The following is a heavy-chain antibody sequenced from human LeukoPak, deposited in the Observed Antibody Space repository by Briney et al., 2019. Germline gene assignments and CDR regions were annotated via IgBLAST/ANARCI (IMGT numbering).Heavy chain of an antibody. D-gene: IGHD6-13*01. CDR2: VNHSGST. Sequence: PSETLPLTCAVYGGSFSGYYWSWIRQPPGKGLEWIGEVNHSGSTNYNPSLKSRVTMSVDTSENQFSLKLSSVTAADTAVYYCARGEAAAGPMDYMDVWDTGATVTVSS. CDR1: GGSFSGYY. J-gene: IGHJ6*03. V-gene: IGHV4-34*01. CDR3: ARGEAAAGPMDYMDV.